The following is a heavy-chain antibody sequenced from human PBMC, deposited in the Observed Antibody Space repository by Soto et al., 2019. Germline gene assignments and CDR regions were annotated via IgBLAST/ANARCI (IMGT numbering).Heavy chain of an antibody. CDR3: ARAPFGVVIEAPYFDY. V-gene: IGHV3-48*03. CDR1: GFTFSSYE. J-gene: IGHJ4*02. CDR2: ISSSGSTI. D-gene: IGHD3-3*01. Sequence: GGSLRLSCAASGFTFSSYEMNWVRQAPGKGLEWVSYISSSGSTIYYADSVKGRFTISRDNAKNSLYLQMNSLRAEDTAVYCCARAPFGVVIEAPYFDYWGQGTLVTVSS.